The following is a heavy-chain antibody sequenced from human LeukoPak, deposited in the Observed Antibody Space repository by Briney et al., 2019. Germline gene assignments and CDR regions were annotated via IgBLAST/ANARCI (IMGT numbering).Heavy chain of an antibody. V-gene: IGHV3-9*01. Sequence: GRSLRLSCAASGFTFDDYAMHWVRQAPGKGLEWVSGISWNSGSIGYADSVKGRFTISRDNAKNSLYLQMNSLRAEDTALYYCAKDISSSSPHYFDYWGQGTLVTVSS. CDR2: ISWNSGSI. CDR1: GFTFDDYA. J-gene: IGHJ4*02. CDR3: AKDISSSSPHYFDY. D-gene: IGHD6-13*01.